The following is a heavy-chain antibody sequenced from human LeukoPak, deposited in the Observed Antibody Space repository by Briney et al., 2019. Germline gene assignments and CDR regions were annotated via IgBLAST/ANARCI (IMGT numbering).Heavy chain of an antibody. CDR2: INPSGGST. D-gene: IGHD3-10*01. Sequence: ASVKVSCKASGYTFTSYYMHWVRQAPGQGLEWMGIINPSGGSTSYAQKFQGRVTMTRDTSTSTVYMELSSLRSEDTAVYYCARGSSYYGSGSYQIYYYYGMDVWGQGTTVTVSS. V-gene: IGHV1-46*01. CDR1: GYTFTSYY. J-gene: IGHJ6*02. CDR3: ARGSSYYGSGSYQIYYYYGMDV.